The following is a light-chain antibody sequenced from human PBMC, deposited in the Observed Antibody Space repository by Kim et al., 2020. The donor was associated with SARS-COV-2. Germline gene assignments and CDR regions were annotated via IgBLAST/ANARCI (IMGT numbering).Light chain of an antibody. V-gene: IGLV3-19*01. CDR3: NSRDSSGNHVV. J-gene: IGLJ2*01. Sequence: ALGQAVRITCQGDSRRSYYASWYQQKPGQAHVLVIYGKNNRPSGIPDRFAGSSSGNTASLTITGAQAEDEADYYCNSRDSSGNHVVFGGGTQLTVL. CDR1: SRRSYY. CDR2: GKN.